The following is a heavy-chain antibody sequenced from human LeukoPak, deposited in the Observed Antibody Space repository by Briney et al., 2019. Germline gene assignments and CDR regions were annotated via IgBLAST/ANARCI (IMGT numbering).Heavy chain of an antibody. CDR1: GGSISSGGYY. V-gene: IGHV4-31*03. Sequence: KPSETLSLTCTVSGGSISSGGYYWSWIRQHPGKGLEWIGYIYYSGSTYYNPSLKSRVTISVDTSKNQFSLKLSSVTAADTAVYYCARDLRFLEWLPDAFDIWGQGTMVTVSS. J-gene: IGHJ3*02. CDR2: IYYSGST. D-gene: IGHD3-3*01. CDR3: ARDLRFLEWLPDAFDI.